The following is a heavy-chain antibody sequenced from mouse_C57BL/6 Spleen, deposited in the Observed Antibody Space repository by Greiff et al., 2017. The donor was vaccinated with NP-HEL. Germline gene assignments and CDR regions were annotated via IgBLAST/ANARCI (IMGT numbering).Heavy chain of an antibody. CDR1: GFNIKNTY. CDR3: VQIYDGRAMAY. Sequence: EVQLQQSVAELVRPGASVKLSCTASGFNIKNTYMHWVKQRPEQGLEWIGRIDPANGNTKYAPKFQGKATITSDTSSNTAYLQLSSLTSEDTSIYYCVQIYDGRAMAYWGQGTSVTVSS. CDR2: IDPANGNT. J-gene: IGHJ4*01. D-gene: IGHD2-3*01. V-gene: IGHV14-3*01.